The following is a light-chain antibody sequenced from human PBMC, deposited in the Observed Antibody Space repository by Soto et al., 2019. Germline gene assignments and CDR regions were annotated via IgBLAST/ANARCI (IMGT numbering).Light chain of an antibody. CDR2: AAS. CDR1: QGVNNF. J-gene: IGKJ1*01. V-gene: IGKV1-17*03. CDR3: QQHITYPGT. Sequence: DIRMTQSPSAMSASVGDRVTITCRASQGVNNFLAWFQQKPGKVPQRLIYAASSLQSGVSSRFSGSGYGTEFTLTISSLQPEDFATYYCQQHITYPGTFGQGTKVEIK.